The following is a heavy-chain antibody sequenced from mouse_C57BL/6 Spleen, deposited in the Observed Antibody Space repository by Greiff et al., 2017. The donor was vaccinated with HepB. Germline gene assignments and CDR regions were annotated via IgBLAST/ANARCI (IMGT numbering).Heavy chain of an antibody. Sequence: QVQLQQSGAELARPGASVKMSCKASGYTFTSYTMHWVKQRPGQGLEWIGYINPSSGYTKYNQKFKDKATLTADKASSTAYMQLSILTLEDSAVYYCERLDDYAWFAYWGQGTLVTVSA. V-gene: IGHV1-4*01. CDR2: INPSSGYT. CDR3: ERLDDYAWFAY. J-gene: IGHJ3*01. D-gene: IGHD2-4*01. CDR1: GYTFTSYT.